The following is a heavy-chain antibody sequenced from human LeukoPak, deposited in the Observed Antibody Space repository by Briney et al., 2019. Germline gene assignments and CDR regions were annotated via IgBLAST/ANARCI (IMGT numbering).Heavy chain of an antibody. CDR1: GGSIRSSYYY. CDR3: AREGSYYDFWSGPSGAATYGMDV. CDR2: IYYSGST. J-gene: IGHJ6*02. V-gene: IGHV4-61*01. Sequence: SETLSLTCTVSGGSIRSSYYYWSWIRQPPGKGLEWIGYIYYSGSTNYNPSLKSRVTISVDTSKNQFSLKLSSVTAADTAVYYCAREGSYYDFWSGPSGAATYGMDVWGQGTTVTVSS. D-gene: IGHD3-3*01.